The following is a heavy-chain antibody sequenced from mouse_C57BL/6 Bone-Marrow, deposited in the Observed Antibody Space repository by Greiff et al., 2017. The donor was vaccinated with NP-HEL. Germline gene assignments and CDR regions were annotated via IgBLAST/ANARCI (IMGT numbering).Heavy chain of an antibody. V-gene: IGHV1-54*01. J-gene: IGHJ4*01. CDR3: ARDGFAGGAMDY. CDR2: INPGSGGT. CDR1: GYAFTNYL. Sequence: VQGVESGAELVRPGTSVKVSCKASGYAFTNYLIEWVKQRPGQGLEWIGVINPGSGGTNYNEKFKGKATLTADKSSSTAYMQLSSLTSEDSAVYFCARDGFAGGAMDYWGQGTSVTVSS.